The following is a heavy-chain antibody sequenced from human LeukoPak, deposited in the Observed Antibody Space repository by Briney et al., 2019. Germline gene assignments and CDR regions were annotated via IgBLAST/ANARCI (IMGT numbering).Heavy chain of an antibody. CDR2: IWYDGSNK. Sequence: PGGSLRLSCAASGFIVNSNYMNWVRQAPGKGLEWVAVIWYDGSNKYYADSVKGRFTISRDNSKNTLYLQMSSLRAEDTAVYYCARAYGDYGYFDYWGQGTLVTVSS. CDR3: ARAYGDYGYFDY. V-gene: IGHV3-33*08. D-gene: IGHD4-17*01. J-gene: IGHJ4*02. CDR1: GFIVNSNY.